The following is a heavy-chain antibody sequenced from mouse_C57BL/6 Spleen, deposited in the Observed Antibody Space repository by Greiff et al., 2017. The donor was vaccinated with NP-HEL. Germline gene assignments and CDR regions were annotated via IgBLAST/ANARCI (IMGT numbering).Heavy chain of an antibody. D-gene: IGHD2-1*01. J-gene: IGHJ3*01. Sequence: VQLQQPGTELVKPGASVKLSCKASGYTFTSYWMHWVKQRPGQGLEWIGNINPSNGGTNYNEKFKSKATLTVDTSSSTAYMQLSSLKSEDSAVYYCAREGGNQAWFAYWGQGTLVTVSA. CDR2: INPSNGGT. CDR1: GYTFTSYW. CDR3: AREGGNQAWFAY. V-gene: IGHV1-53*01.